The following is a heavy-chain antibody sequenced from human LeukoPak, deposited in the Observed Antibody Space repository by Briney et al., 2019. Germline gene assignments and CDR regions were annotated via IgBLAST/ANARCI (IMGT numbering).Heavy chain of an antibody. CDR2: ISTSGST. CDR1: GGSISSYY. CDR3: ARVRYSDSSVLTRKRSYYFDY. V-gene: IGHV4-4*07. J-gene: IGHJ4*02. D-gene: IGHD3-22*01. Sequence: PSETLSLTCTVSGGSISSYYWSWIRQPAGKGLESIGHISTSGSTNYNPSLKSRVTMSVDTSENQFSLKLSSVTAADTAVYYCARVRYSDSSVLTRKRSYYFDYWGQGTLVTVSS.